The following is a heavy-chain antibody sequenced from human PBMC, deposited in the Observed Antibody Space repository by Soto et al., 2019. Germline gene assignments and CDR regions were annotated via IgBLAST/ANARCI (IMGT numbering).Heavy chain of an antibody. Sequence: QVQLVESGGGVVQPGRSLRLSCAASGFTFSSYAMHWVRQAPGKGLEWVAVISYDGSNKYYADSVKGRFTISRDNSKNSLYLQMNGLRDEDTAVYYCARVPQYYDSSGYGYWGQGTLVTVSS. CDR2: ISYDGSNK. CDR3: ARVPQYYDSSGYGY. CDR1: GFTFSSYA. J-gene: IGHJ4*02. V-gene: IGHV3-30-3*01. D-gene: IGHD3-22*01.